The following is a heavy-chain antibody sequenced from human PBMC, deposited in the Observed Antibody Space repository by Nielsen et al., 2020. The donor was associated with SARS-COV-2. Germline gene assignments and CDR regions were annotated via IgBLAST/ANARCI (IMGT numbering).Heavy chain of an antibody. CDR2: INPILGLA. J-gene: IGHJ6*03. V-gene: IGHV1-69*04. Sequence: SVKVSCKASGGTFSTYAINWVRQAPGQGLEWVGRINPILGLADYAQKFQDRVTITADKSTPTAYMELSSLKSEDTAVYYCARVREDYYYYYMDVWGKGTTVTVSS. CDR3: ARVREDYYYYYMDV. CDR1: GGTFSTYA. D-gene: IGHD2-15*01.